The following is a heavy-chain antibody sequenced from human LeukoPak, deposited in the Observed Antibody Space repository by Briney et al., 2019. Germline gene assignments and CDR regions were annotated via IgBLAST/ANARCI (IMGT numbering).Heavy chain of an antibody. CDR1: GYTFAIYG. J-gene: IGHJ4*02. D-gene: IGHD4-23*01. CDR3: ARALSGGNDRADDN. Sequence: ASVRVSCKASGYTFAIYGINWMRQAPGQRLEWMGWISVYNGNTHYAQNLQGRVTMTTDTSTSTAHIELRSLRSDDTAVYYCARALSGGNDRADDNWGKGTPVTVSS. CDR2: ISVYNGNT. V-gene: IGHV1-18*01.